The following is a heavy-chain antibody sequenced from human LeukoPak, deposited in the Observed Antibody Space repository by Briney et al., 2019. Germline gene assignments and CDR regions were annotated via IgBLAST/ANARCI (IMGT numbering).Heavy chain of an antibody. Sequence: GGSLRLSCVASEFSFSSYWMSWVRQAPGKGLEWVANIKQDSSEIFYVDSVKGRFTISRDNAKNSLYLQMNSLRAEDTAIYYCLREETIVVIREPPPRGQGTLVTVSS. J-gene: IGHJ4*02. CDR3: LREETIVVIREPPP. D-gene: IGHD3-22*01. CDR1: EFSFSSYW. CDR2: IKQDSSEI. V-gene: IGHV3-7*01.